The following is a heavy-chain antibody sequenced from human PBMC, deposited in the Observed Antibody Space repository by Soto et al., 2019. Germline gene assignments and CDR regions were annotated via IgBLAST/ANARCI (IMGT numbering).Heavy chain of an antibody. D-gene: IGHD2-15*01. Sequence: PSETLSLTCAVYGGSFSGYYWSWIRQPPGKGLEWIGEINHSGSTNYNPSLKSRVTISVDTSKNQFSLKLSSVTAADTAVYYCARGEVVVAATRLNWFDHWGQGTLVTVSS. CDR2: INHSGST. J-gene: IGHJ5*02. V-gene: IGHV4-34*01. CDR3: ARGEVVVAATRLNWFDH. CDR1: GGSFSGYY.